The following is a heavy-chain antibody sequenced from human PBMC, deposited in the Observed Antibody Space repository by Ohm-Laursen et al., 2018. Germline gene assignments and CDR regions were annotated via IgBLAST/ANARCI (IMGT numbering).Heavy chain of an antibody. CDR3: ARDRSLADPKGNWFDP. Sequence: GSLRFSCTASGFTFRTFGMNWVRQAPGKGLEWVSYISSSSSTIFYGDSVKGRFTISRDNGKNSLYLQMNSLRAEDTAVYYCARDRSLADPKGNWFDPWGQGILVTVSS. CDR2: ISSSSSTI. V-gene: IGHV3-48*01. CDR1: GFTFRTFG. J-gene: IGHJ5*02. D-gene: IGHD2-15*01.